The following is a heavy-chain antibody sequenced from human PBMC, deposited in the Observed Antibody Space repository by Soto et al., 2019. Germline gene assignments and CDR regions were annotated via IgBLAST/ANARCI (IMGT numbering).Heavy chain of an antibody. D-gene: IGHD2-2*01. J-gene: IGHJ6*02. Sequence: KPGGSLRLSCAASGFTFSDYYMSWIRQAPGKGLEWVSYISSSSSYTNYADSVKGRFTISRDNAKNSLYLQMNSLRAEDTAVYYCARDGAVVVPSPGVGGYGMDVWGQGTTVTVSS. V-gene: IGHV3-11*06. CDR1: GFTFSDYY. CDR2: ISSSSSYT. CDR3: ARDGAVVVPSPGVGGYGMDV.